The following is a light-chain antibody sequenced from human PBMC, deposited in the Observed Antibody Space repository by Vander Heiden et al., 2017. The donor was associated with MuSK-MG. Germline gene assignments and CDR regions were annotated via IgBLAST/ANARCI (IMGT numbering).Light chain of an antibody. CDR3: QQTHSTPRT. CDR1: QSINTY. J-gene: IGKJ1*01. CDR2: STY. Sequence: DIQMTQSPSSLSASVGDRVTITCRASQSINTYLHWYQQTPGKAPKLLIYSTYNLQRGVPSRFTGRGSGTEFTLTITSLQPEDFATYYCQQTHSTPRTFGQGTKVEI. V-gene: IGKV1-39*01.